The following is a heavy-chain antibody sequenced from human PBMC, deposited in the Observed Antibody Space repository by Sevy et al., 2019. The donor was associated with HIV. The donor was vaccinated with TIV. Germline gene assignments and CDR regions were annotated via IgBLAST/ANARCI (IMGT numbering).Heavy chain of an antibody. D-gene: IGHD6-13*01. CDR2: ISAYNGNT. V-gene: IGHV1-18*04. CDR1: GYTFTSYG. Sequence: ASVKVSCKTSGYTFTSYGISWVRQAPGQGLEWMGWISAYNGNTNYAQKFQGRVTLTTDTSTSTAYMELRSLRSDDTAVYYCARDHPVHQHLGPCGQGTLVTVSS. CDR3: ARDHPVHQHLGP. J-gene: IGHJ5*02.